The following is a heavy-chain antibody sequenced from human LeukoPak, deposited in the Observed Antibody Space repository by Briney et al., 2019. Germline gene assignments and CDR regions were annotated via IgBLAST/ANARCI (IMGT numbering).Heavy chain of an antibody. CDR1: GGSFSGYY. J-gene: IGHJ6*04. CDR3: ARVSPYSSGWWLRGGMDV. D-gene: IGHD6-19*01. Sequence: PSETLSLTCAVYGGSFSGYYWSWIRQPPGKGLEWIGEINHSGSTNYNPPLKSRVTISVDTSKNQFSLKLSSVTAADTAVYYCARVSPYSSGWWLRGGMDVWGKGTTVTVSS. V-gene: IGHV4-34*01. CDR2: INHSGST.